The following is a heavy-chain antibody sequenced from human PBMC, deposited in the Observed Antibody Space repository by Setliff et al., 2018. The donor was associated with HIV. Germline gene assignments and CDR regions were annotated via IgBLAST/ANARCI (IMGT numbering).Heavy chain of an antibody. Sequence: SETLSLTCTVSGGSISSHYWSWIRQPPGKGLEWIGFISYSGSPNSNPSLKSRVTISVDTSKNQVSLELSSVTAADTAVYYCGRTMTYYYLCMDVWGNGTTVTVSS. CDR3: GRTMTYYYLCMDV. J-gene: IGHJ6*03. CDR1: GGSISSHY. CDR2: ISYSGSP. V-gene: IGHV4-59*08.